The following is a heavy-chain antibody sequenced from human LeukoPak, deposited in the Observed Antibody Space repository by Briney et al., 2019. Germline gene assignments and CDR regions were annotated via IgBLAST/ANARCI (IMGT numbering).Heavy chain of an antibody. CDR1: GGSISSGGYY. J-gene: IGHJ4*02. Sequence: SETLSLTCTVSGGSISSGGYYWSWIRQHPGKGLERIGYIYYSGSTYYNPSLKSRVTISVDTSKNQFSLKLSSVTAADTAVYYCARVEDGYNSREFDYWGQGTLVTVSS. V-gene: IGHV4-31*03. CDR3: ARVEDGYNSREFDY. D-gene: IGHD5-24*01. CDR2: IYYSGST.